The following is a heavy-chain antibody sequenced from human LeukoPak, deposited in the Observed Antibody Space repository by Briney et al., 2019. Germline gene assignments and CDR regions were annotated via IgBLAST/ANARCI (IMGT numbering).Heavy chain of an antibody. Sequence: GGSLRLSCAASGFTFSSYWMSWVCQAPGKGLEWVANIKQDGSEKYYVDSVKGRFTISRDNAKNSLYLQMNSMRAEDTAVYYCARDSGYSDYGIWGQGTLGTVSS. V-gene: IGHV3-7*01. CDR1: GFTFSSYW. J-gene: IGHJ4*03. CDR2: IKQDGSEK. D-gene: IGHD5-18*01. CDR3: ARDSGYSDYGI.